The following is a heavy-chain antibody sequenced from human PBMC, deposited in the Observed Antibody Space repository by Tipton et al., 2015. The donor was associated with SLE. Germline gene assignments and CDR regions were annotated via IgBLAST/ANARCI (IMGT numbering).Heavy chain of an antibody. CDR1: NGSINAYY. D-gene: IGHD3-9*01. J-gene: IGHJ3*02. V-gene: IGHV4-59*12. CDR3: ASGILTGYAAFDI. Sequence: TLSLTCTVSNGSINAYYWSWIRQPPGKGLEYIGHVYYLGATNYSPSPKSRVAMSVDTSKNQFSLKLSSVTAADTAVYYCASGILTGYAAFDIWGPGTMVTVSS. CDR2: VYYLGAT.